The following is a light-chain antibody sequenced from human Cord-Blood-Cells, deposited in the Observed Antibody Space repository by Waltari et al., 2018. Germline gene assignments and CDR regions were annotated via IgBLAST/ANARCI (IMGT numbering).Light chain of an antibody. CDR3: CSYAGSYTYV. V-gene: IGLV2-11*01. Sequence: SALTQHRSVSRSPGQSVTIPCTGTSSDVGADNYVSWYQQHPGKAPKLMIYDVSKRPSGVPDRFSGSKSGNTASLTISGLQAEDEADYYCCSYAGSYTYVFGTGTKVTVL. J-gene: IGLJ1*01. CDR2: DVS. CDR1: SSDVGADNY.